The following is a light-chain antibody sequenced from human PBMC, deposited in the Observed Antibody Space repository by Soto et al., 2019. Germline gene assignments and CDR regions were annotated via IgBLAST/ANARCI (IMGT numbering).Light chain of an antibody. J-gene: IGKJ1*01. Sequence: DIQMTQSRSTISASVGDRFSVTCRASQSIDSWLAWYQQKPGKAPKFLMYKASNLESGVPSRFSGSGSETEFTLTISSLQPDDFAIYYCQHYKSYPWTFGQGTKVDIK. CDR2: KAS. CDR1: QSIDSW. V-gene: IGKV1-5*03. CDR3: QHYKSYPWT.